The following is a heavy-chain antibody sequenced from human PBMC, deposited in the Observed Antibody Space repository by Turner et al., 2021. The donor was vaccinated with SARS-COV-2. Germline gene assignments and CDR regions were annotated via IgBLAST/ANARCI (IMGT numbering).Heavy chain of an antibody. CDR2: IWYDGSNK. J-gene: IGHJ4*02. Sequence: QVQLVESGGGVVQPGRSLRLSCAASGFTFSSYGMHWVRQAPGKGLEWVAVIWYDGSNKYYADSVKGRFTISRDNSKNTLYLQMTSLRAEDTAVYYCARDGGYSGYAYFDYWGQGTLVTVSS. CDR3: ARDGGYSGYAYFDY. CDR1: GFTFSSYG. D-gene: IGHD5-12*01. V-gene: IGHV3-33*01.